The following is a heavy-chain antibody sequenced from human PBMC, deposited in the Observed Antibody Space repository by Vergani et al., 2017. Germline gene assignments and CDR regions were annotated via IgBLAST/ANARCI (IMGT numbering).Heavy chain of an antibody. CDR3: ARPVDTAMVTGADAFDI. CDR2: IDPSDSYT. D-gene: IGHD5-18*01. Sequence: EVQLVQSGAEVKTPGESLRISCKGSGYSFTSYWISWVRQMPGKGLEWMGRIDPSDSYTNYSQSFQGHVTISADKSISTAYLQWSSLKASDTAMYYCARPVDTAMVTGADAFDIWGQGTMVTVSS. CDR1: GYSFTSYW. V-gene: IGHV5-10-1*03. J-gene: IGHJ3*02.